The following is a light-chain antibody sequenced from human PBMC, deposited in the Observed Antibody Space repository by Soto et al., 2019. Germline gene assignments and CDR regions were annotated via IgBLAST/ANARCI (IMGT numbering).Light chain of an antibody. CDR1: SDDVGGYNY. CDR3: SSYTGSSTRYV. V-gene: IGLV2-14*01. Sequence: QSALTQPASVSGSPGQSITISCTGTSDDVGGYNYVSWYQQHPGTAPTLIIYEVTNRPSGVSNRFSGSKSGNTASLTISGLQAEDESYYYCSSYTGSSTRYVFGTGTKLTVL. CDR2: EVT. J-gene: IGLJ1*01.